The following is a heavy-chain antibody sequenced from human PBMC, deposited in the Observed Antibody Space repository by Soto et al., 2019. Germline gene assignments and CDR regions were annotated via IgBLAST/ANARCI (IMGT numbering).Heavy chain of an antibody. CDR3: AKAPITIFGVVTPPTTFDY. CDR2: ISGSGGST. V-gene: IGHV3-23*01. Sequence: GGSLRLSCAASGFTFSSYAMSWVRQAPGKGLEWVSAISGSGGSTYYADSVKGRFTISRDNSKNTLYLQMNSLRAEDTAVYYCAKAPITIFGVVTPPTTFDYWGQGTLVTVSS. D-gene: IGHD3-3*01. CDR1: GFTFSSYA. J-gene: IGHJ4*02.